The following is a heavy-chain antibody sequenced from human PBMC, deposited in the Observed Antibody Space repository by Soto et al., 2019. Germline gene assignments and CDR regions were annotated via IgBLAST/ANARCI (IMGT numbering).Heavy chain of an antibody. CDR3: TRKTGGYYFFEY. Sequence: QVQLQESGPGLVKPSDTLSLTCAVSGTSISGDYWWGWIRQTPGKGLEWIGYISSGGATHYKPSLGSRLTMSVDTSRSQFALKLSSVTAVDAALYYCTRKTGGYYFFEYWGRGTLVTVSS. CDR2: ISSGGAT. D-gene: IGHD2-8*02. CDR1: GTSISGDYW. V-gene: IGHV4-28*01. J-gene: IGHJ4*02.